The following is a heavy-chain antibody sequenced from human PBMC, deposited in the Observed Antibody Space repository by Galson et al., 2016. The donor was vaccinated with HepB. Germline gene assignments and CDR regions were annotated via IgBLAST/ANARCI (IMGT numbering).Heavy chain of an antibody. V-gene: IGHV4-39*01. J-gene: IGHJ5*02. CDR3: ARHPTGYPNRFDR. CDR2: IFHTGRS. D-gene: IGHD3-9*01. Sequence: SETLSLTCTVSGASIISTNYNWGWIRQPPGKGLEWIASIFHTGRSDYNPSLQSRVTISVDTSMNRFSLSLRSVSTADTATYFCARHPTGYPNRFDRWGHGTLVVVSS. CDR1: GASIISTNYN.